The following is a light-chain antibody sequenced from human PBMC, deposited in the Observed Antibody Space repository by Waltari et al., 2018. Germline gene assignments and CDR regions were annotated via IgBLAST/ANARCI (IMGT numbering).Light chain of an antibody. CDR3: QQYNNYPYT. CDR1: QSISSW. Sequence: DIQLTQSPSTLSASVGDRVTITRRASQSISSWLAWYQQKPGKAPKLLIYNASTLESGVPSRFSGRGSGTEVTLTISSLQPDDFAPYYCQQYNNYPYTFSQGTRLEIK. J-gene: IGKJ2*01. CDR2: NAS. V-gene: IGKV1-5*03.